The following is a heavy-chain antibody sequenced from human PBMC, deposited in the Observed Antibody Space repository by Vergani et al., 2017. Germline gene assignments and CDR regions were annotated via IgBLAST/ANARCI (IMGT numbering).Heavy chain of an antibody. V-gene: IGHV4-61*02. CDR1: GASITSGSFY. CDR2: IHASGTK. CDR3: AGGSCLGGSCYKPLFDY. D-gene: IGHD2-15*01. Sequence: QVHLNEAGPGLVKPSQTLSLTCTVSGASITSGSFYWSWIRQPAGKGLEWIGRIHASGTKNYNPSLRSRVTLSVDTSKNQLSLKMISMTAADTAVYFCAGGSCLGGSCYKPLFDYWGQGILVIVSS. J-gene: IGHJ4*02.